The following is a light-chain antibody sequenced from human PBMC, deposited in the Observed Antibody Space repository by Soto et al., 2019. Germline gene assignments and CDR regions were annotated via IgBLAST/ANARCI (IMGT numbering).Light chain of an antibody. CDR3: QQYNSYSWT. Sequence: DIPITQSPSTLSASEGDRVTITCRASQSISSWLAWYQQKPGKAPKLLIYDASSLESGVPSRFSGSGSGTEFTLTISSLQPDDFATYYCQQYNSYSWTFGQGTKVDNK. V-gene: IGKV1-5*01. CDR2: DAS. CDR1: QSISSW. J-gene: IGKJ1*01.